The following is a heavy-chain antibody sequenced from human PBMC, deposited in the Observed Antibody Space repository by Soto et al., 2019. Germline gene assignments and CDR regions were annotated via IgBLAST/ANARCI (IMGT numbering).Heavy chain of an antibody. Sequence: SETLSLTCTVSGGSISSGDYYWSWIRQPPGKGLEWICYIYYGGCTYYNPSLQSRVTISVDTSSNWFSLKLSSVSAIDTCVCYCARAHALQLRTPHKCFVPWGQLTLVTVSS. CDR3: ARAHALQLRTPHKCFVP. CDR2: IYYGGCT. V-gene: IGHV4-30-4*01. J-gene: IGHJ5*02. D-gene: IGHD5-18*01. CDR1: GGSISSGDYY.